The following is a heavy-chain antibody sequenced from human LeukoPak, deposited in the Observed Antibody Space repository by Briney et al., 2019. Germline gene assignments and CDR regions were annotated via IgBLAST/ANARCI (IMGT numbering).Heavy chain of an antibody. V-gene: IGHV1-2*02. Sequence: ASVKVSCKASGYTFTSYDINWVRQATGQGLEWMGWMNPNSGGTNYAQKFQGRATMTRDTSISTAYMELSRLRSDDTAVYYCARDRGGTTWFDPWGQGTLVTVSS. D-gene: IGHD2-2*01. J-gene: IGHJ5*02. CDR3: ARDRGGTTWFDP. CDR2: MNPNSGGT. CDR1: GYTFTSYD.